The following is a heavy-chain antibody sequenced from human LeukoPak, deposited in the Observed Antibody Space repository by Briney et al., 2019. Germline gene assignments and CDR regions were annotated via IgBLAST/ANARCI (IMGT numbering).Heavy chain of an antibody. J-gene: IGHJ4*02. CDR2: ISAYDGNT. CDR1: GYTFTSYG. V-gene: IGHV1-18*01. CDR3: ARAKYSSSWGGFDF. Sequence: GASVKVSCKASGYTFTSYGISWVRQAPGQGLEWMGWISAYDGNTNYAQKLQGRVTMTTDTSTSTAYMELRSLRSDDTAVYYCARAKYSSSWGGFDFWGQGTLVTVSS. D-gene: IGHD6-13*01.